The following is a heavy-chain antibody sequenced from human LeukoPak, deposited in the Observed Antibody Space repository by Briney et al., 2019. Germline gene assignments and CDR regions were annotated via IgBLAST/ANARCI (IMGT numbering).Heavy chain of an antibody. CDR3: ARRGTAFDAFDI. CDR2: IYPADSDT. V-gene: IGHV5-51*01. D-gene: IGHD1-1*01. J-gene: IGHJ3*02. CDR1: GYSFPDYW. Sequence: GESLKISCQASGYSFPDYWIGWVRQMPGKGLEWMGIIYPADSDTRYSPSFHGQVNISADKSNSAAYLQCSRLKASDTAMYYCARRGTAFDAFDIWGQGTMVTVSS.